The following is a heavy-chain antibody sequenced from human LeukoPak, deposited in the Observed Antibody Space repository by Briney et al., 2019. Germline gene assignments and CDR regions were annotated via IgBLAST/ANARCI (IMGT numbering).Heavy chain of an antibody. Sequence: ASVKVSCKASGYTFTDYFLHWLRQAPGQGLEWMGWINPKTGATNYAQRFQGRVTMTRDSSIATGNMELNRLTSDDTALYYCARAYEYGWFDPWGQGTLVTVSS. V-gene: IGHV1-2*02. D-gene: IGHD3-16*01. CDR2: INPKTGAT. CDR3: ARAYEYGWFDP. CDR1: GYTFTDYF. J-gene: IGHJ5*02.